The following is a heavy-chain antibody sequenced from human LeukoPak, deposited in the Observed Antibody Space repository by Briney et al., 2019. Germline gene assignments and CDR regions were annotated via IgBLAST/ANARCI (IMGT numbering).Heavy chain of an antibody. CDR3: AKDRSTTWFFDY. CDR2: ISDDGSRK. D-gene: IGHD6-13*01. J-gene: IGHJ4*02. Sequence: GGSLRLSCAASGFTFSFSGMYWVRQAPGKGLEWLAFISDDGSRKYYADSVKGRFTISRDNSKNTLFLQMNSLRTEDTAMYYCAKDRSTTWFFDYWGQGTLVTVSS. CDR1: GFTFSFSG. V-gene: IGHV3-30*18.